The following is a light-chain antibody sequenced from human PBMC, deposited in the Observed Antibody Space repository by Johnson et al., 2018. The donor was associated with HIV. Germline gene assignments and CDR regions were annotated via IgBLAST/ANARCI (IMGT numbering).Light chain of an antibody. J-gene: IGLJ1*01. CDR1: SSNIGNNF. Sequence: QAVLTQPPSVSAAPGQKVTISCSGSSSNIGNNFVSWYQQLPGTAPKLLIYANNKRPSGIADRFSGSKSGTSATLGITGLQTGAEADYYCGTWDSSLSVGVFGTGPKVTVL. V-gene: IGLV1-51*02. CDR3: GTWDSSLSVGV. CDR2: ANN.